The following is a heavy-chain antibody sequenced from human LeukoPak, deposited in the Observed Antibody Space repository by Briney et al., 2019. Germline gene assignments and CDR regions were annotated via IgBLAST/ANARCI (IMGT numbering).Heavy chain of an antibody. CDR2: IIPIFGTA. CDR3: ATGGATVHYYGMDV. D-gene: IGHD1-26*01. CDR1: GGTFSSYA. Sequence: SVKVSCKASGGTFSSYAISWVRQAPGRGLEWMGGIIPIFGTANYAQKFQGRVTITADESTSTAYMELSSLRSEDTAVYYCATGGATVHYYGMDVWGQGTTVTVSS. V-gene: IGHV1-69*13. J-gene: IGHJ6*02.